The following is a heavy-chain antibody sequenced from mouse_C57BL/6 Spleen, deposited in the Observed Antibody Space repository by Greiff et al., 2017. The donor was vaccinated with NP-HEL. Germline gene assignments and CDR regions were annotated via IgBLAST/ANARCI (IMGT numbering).Heavy chain of an antibody. CDR2: ISDGGSYT. CDR3: ARDYYGTYAMDY. J-gene: IGHJ4*01. CDR1: GFTFSSYA. Sequence: EVKLMESGGGLVKPGGSLKLSCAASGFTFSSYAMSWVRQTPEKRLEWVATISDGGSYTYYPDNVKGRFTISRDKAKNNLYLQMSHLKSEDTAMYYCARDYYGTYAMDYWGQGTSVTVSS. D-gene: IGHD1-1*01. V-gene: IGHV5-4*01.